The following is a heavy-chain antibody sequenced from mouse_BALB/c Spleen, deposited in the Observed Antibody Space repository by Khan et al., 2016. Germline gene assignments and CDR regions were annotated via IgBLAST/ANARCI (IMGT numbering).Heavy chain of an antibody. V-gene: IGHV9-3-1*01. D-gene: IGHD1-1*01. CDR2: INTYTGEP. Sequence: QIQLVQSGPELKKPGETVKISCKASGYTFTNYGMNWVKQAPGKGLKWMGWINTYTGEPTYADDFKGRFAFSLETSASTAYLQINNLKNEDTATYFCARGTTVVATTDFDYWGQGTTLTVSS. CDR1: GYTFTNYG. J-gene: IGHJ2*01. CDR3: ARGTTVVATTDFDY.